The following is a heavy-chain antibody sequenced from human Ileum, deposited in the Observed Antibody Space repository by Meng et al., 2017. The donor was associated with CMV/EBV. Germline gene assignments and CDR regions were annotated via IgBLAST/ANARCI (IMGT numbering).Heavy chain of an antibody. CDR3: ARGSSSWAFDY. CDR1: GGSISGYY. V-gene: IGHV4-4*07. J-gene: IGHJ4*02. CDR2: VYSSGST. D-gene: IGHD2-2*01. Sequence: QVPLQEPGPGLVQPSETLSLPCTVSGGSISGYYWSWIRQPAAKGLEWIGRVYSSGSTDYNPSLQSRVTMSVDTSKNQFSLKLSSVTAADTAVYYCARGSSSWAFDYWGQGTLVTVSS.